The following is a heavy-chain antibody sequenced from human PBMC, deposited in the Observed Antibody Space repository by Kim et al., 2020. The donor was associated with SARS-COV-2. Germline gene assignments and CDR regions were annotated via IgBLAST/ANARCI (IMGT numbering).Heavy chain of an antibody. CDR3: VREFSNSKPHYAFHF. Sequence: GGSLRLSCEASGFTFSSYSMDWVRQAPGKGLEWIAYILSTGDTIYYADSVKGRFTISGDNAKNSVYLQMNSLRDEDTAVYYCVREFSNSKPHYAFHFWG. CDR2: ILSTGDTI. D-gene: IGHD4-4*01. J-gene: IGHJ3*01. V-gene: IGHV3-48*02. CDR1: GFTFSSYS.